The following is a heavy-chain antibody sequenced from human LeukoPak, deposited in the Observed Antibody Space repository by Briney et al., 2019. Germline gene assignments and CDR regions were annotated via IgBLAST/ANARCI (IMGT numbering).Heavy chain of an antibody. CDR3: ARTHRSATYCTTNRCYPGY. J-gene: IGHJ4*02. CDR1: GFIFSDYY. D-gene: IGHD2-8*01. Sequence: PGGSLRPSCAASGFIFSDYYMSWIRQAPGKGLEWISYISDSGSTKYYADSVRGRFTISRDNAKNSLYLQMNSLRAEDTAVYYCARTHRSATYCTTNRCYPGYWGQGALVTVSS. CDR2: ISDSGSTK. V-gene: IGHV3-11*04.